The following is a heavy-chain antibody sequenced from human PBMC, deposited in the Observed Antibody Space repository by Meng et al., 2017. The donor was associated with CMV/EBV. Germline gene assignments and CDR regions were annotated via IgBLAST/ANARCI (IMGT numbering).Heavy chain of an antibody. CDR2: IIPIFGTA. CDR1: GGTFSSYA. D-gene: IGHD2-8*01. CDR3: ARRKLVGYCTNGVCPGWFDP. Sequence: SVKVSCKASGGTFSSYAISWVRQAPGQGLEWMGGIIPIFGTANYAQKFQGRVTITTDESTSTAYMELSSLKSEGTAVYYCARRKLVGYCTNGVCPGWFDPWGQGTLVTVSS. J-gene: IGHJ5*02. V-gene: IGHV1-69*05.